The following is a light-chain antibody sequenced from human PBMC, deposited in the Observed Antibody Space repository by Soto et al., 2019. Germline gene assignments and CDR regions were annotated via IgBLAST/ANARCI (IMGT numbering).Light chain of an antibody. Sequence: DIQMTQTPSTLSASVGDRVTITCRASQSISTLLAWYQQKPGKAPKVLIYKASSLESGVPSRFTGSGSGTEFTLTISSLQPDDFATYYCQQYNSYSRMYTFGQGTKLEIK. CDR2: KAS. V-gene: IGKV1-5*03. CDR1: QSISTL. J-gene: IGKJ2*01. CDR3: QQYNSYSRMYT.